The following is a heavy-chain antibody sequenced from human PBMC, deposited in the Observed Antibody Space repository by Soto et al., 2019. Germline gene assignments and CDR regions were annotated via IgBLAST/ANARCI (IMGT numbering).Heavy chain of an antibody. J-gene: IGHJ4*02. CDR2: IYYSGST. V-gene: IGHV4-59*01. CDR3: ARRYGGKFAY. D-gene: IGHD3-16*01. CDR1: GGSISSYY. Sequence: PSETLSLTCTVSGGSISSYYWSWIRQPPGKGLEWIGYIYYSGSTNYNPSLKSRVTISVDTSKNQFSLKLSSVTAADTAVYYCARRYGGKFAYWGQGTLVTVSS.